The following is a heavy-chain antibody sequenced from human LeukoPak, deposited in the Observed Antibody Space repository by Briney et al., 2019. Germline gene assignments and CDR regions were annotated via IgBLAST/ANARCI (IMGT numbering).Heavy chain of an antibody. J-gene: IGHJ3*02. CDR3: ARVEQLDAFDI. D-gene: IGHD6-6*01. CDR2: INPNSGGT. V-gene: IGHV1-2*02. Sequence: ASVKVSCKASGYTFTSYDINWVRQATGQGLEWMGWINPNSGGTNYAQKFQGRVTMTRDTSISTAYMELSRLRSDDTAVYYCARVEQLDAFDIWGQGTMVTVSS. CDR1: GYTFTSYD.